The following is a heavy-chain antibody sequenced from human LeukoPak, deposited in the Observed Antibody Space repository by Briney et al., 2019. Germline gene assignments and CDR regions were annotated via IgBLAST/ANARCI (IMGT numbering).Heavy chain of an antibody. V-gene: IGHV1-2*06. CDR2: INPNSGGT. Sequence: ASVKVSCKASGYTFTGYYMHWVRQAPGQGLEWMGRINPNSGGTNYAQKFQGRVTMTRDTSISTAYMELSSLRSEDTAVYYCARAPRDFWYFDLWGRGTLVTVS. CDR3: ARAPRDFWYFDL. CDR1: GYTFTGYY. D-gene: IGHD2-21*01. J-gene: IGHJ2*01.